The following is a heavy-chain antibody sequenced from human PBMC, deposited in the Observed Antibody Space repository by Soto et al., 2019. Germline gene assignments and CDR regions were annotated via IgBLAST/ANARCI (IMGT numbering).Heavy chain of an antibody. CDR3: ARVSGSYYYGMDV. CDR1: GGSISRINYY. V-gene: IGHV4-39*07. J-gene: IGHJ6*02. D-gene: IGHD1-26*01. CDR2: FYYNGST. Sequence: SETLSLTCTVSGGSISRINYYWDWIRQPPGKGLEWIGNFYYNGSTFYSPSLKSRVSISVDKSKNQFSLKLSSVTAADTAVYYCARVSGSYYYGMDVWGQGTTVTVSS.